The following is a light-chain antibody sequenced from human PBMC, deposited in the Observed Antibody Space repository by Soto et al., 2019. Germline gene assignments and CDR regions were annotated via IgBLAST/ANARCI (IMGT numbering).Light chain of an antibody. J-gene: IGKJ2*01. CDR3: QQYNNYPYT. CDR1: QSISSW. CDR2: DAS. V-gene: IGKV1-5*01. Sequence: DIQMTQSPSTLSASVGDRVTITCRAGQSISSWLAWYQQKPGKAPKLLIYDASTLESGVPSRFSGSGSGTEFTLTISSLQPDDFATYYCQQYNNYPYTVGQGTKLEIK.